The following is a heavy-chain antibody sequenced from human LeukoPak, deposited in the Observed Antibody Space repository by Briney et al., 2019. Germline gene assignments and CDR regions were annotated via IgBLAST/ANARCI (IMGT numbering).Heavy chain of an antibody. Sequence: SETLSLTCAVYGGSFSGYYWSWIRQPPGKGLEWIGEINHSGSTNYNPSLKSRVTISVDTSKNQFSLKLSSVTAADTAVYYCARRGTYYYHYGMDVWGQGTTVTVSS. CDR2: INHSGST. J-gene: IGHJ6*02. CDR1: GGSFSGYY. D-gene: IGHD1-1*01. CDR3: ARRGTYYYHYGMDV. V-gene: IGHV4-34*01.